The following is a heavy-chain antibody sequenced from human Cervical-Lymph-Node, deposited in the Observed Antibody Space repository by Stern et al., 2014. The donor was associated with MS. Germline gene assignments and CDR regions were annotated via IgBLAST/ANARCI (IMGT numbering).Heavy chain of an antibody. J-gene: IGHJ4*02. CDR3: ARYSG. Sequence: VQLVESGAEVKKPGSSVKVSCKASGGTFSNYTISWVRQAPGQGLEWMGEIIPIFGTATYAQKVQGRVTITADESTSTVYMELSSLRSDDTAVYYCARYSGWGQGTLVTVSS. D-gene: IGHD2-21*01. CDR2: IIPIFGTA. CDR1: GGTFSNYT. V-gene: IGHV1-69*01.